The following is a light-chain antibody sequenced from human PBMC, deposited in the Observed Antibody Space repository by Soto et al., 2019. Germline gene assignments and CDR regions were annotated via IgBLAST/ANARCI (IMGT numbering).Light chain of an antibody. V-gene: IGLV1-47*02. J-gene: IGLJ3*02. CDR2: SNN. CDR3: AAWDDSLSGWV. CDR1: SSNIGSNY. Sequence: LTQPPSASGTPGQRVTISCSGSSSNIGSNYVYWYQQLPGTAPKLLIYSNNQRPSGVPDRFSGSKSGTSASLAISGLRSEDEADYYCAAWDDSLSGWVFGGGTKLTVL.